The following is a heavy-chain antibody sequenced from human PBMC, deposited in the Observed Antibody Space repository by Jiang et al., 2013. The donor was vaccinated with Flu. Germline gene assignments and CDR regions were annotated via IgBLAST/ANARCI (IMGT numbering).Heavy chain of an antibody. CDR2: ISGSGGST. D-gene: IGHD1-26*01. J-gene: IGHJ5*02. CDR3: AKGSGWELLDWFDP. CDR1: GFTFSSYA. V-gene: IGHV3-23*01. Sequence: RLSCAASGFTFSSYAMSWVRQAPGKGLEWVSAISGSGGSTYYADSVKGRFTISRDNSKNTLYLQMNSLRAEDTAVYYCAKGSGWELLDWFDPSGPREPWSPSPQ.